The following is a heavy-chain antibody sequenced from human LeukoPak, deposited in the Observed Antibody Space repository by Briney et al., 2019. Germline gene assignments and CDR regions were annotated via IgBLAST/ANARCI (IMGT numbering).Heavy chain of an antibody. D-gene: IGHD4/OR15-4a*01. CDR3: ARRAGAYSHPYDY. CDR1: GFTFSSYS. J-gene: IGHJ4*02. CDR2: ISSSSSYI. V-gene: IGHV3-21*04. Sequence: PGGSLRLSCAASGFTFSSYSMNWVRQAPGKGLEWVSSISSSSSYIYYADSVKGRFTISRDNAKNTLYLQMNSLRAEDTAVYYCARRAGAYSHPYDYWGQGTLVTVSS.